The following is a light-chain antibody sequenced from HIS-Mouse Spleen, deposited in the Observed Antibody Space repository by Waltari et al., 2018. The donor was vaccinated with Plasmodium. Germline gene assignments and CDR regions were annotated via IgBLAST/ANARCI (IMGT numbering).Light chain of an antibody. CDR3: YSTDSSGNHRV. CDR1: ALPKKF. V-gene: IGLV3-10*01. CDR2: EDS. Sequence: SYELTQPPSVSVSPAQTARITCSGDALPKKFAYWYPQKSGQAPVLVIYEDSKRPSGIPDRFSGSSSGTMATLTISGAQVEDEADYYCYSTDSSGNHRVFGGGTKLTVL. J-gene: IGLJ3*02.